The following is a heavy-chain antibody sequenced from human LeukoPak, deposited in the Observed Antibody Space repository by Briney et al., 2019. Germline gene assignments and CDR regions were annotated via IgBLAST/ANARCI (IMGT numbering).Heavy chain of an antibody. CDR3: ARENQMDHPDASDI. V-gene: IGHV4-59*01. Sequence: SETLSLTCTVSGGSISSYYWSWIRQPPGKGLEWIGYIYYSGSTNYNPSLKSRVTISVDTSKNQFSLKLSSVTAADTAVYYCARENQMDHPDASDIWGQGTMVTVSS. CDR1: GGSISSYY. J-gene: IGHJ3*02. D-gene: IGHD1-14*01. CDR2: IYYSGST.